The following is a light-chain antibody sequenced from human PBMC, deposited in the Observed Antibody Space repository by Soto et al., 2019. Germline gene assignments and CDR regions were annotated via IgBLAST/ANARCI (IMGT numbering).Light chain of an antibody. J-gene: IGKJ1*01. CDR1: QSISSY. CDR3: QQSYSTPPK. CDR2: AAS. V-gene: IGKV1-39*01. Sequence: DIQMTQSPSSLSASVGDRVTITCRASQSISSYLNWYQQKPGKAPKLLIYAASSLQSGGPSRFSGSESGTDFTLTINSLQPEDFATYYCQQSYSTPPKFGRGTKVEIK.